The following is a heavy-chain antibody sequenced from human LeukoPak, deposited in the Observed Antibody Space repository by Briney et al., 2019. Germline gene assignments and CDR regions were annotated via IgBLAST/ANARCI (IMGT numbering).Heavy chain of an antibody. D-gene: IGHD3-3*01. CDR1: GFTFSDYG. CDR3: AKGNDFWGGYYYYYYMDV. Sequence: GGSLRLSCVASGFTFSDYGMHWVRQAPGKGPEWVAFTRSDGSNTYYADSVRGRFTISRDNSKNTLYLQMNSLRPEDTAVFYCAKGNDFWGGYYYYYYMDVWGKGTTVIVSS. CDR2: TRSDGSNT. J-gene: IGHJ6*03. V-gene: IGHV3-30*02.